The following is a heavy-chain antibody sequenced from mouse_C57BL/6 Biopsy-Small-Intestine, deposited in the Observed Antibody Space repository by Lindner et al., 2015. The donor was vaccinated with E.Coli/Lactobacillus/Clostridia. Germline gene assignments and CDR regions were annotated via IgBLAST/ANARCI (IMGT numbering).Heavy chain of an antibody. D-gene: IGHD1-3*01. J-gene: IGHJ3*01. V-gene: IGHV1-84*02. Sequence: SVKVSCKVAGFPLTGLSINWVRQAPGKGLEWMGSFDPEDGKRMYAEKFQGRVTLTEDTSTDTASMELRSLKSEDTAVYYCATHFSSGFDKSVMNFWGQGSLVTVS. CDR3: ATHFSSGFDKSVMNF. CDR1: GFPLTGLS. CDR2: FDPEDGKR.